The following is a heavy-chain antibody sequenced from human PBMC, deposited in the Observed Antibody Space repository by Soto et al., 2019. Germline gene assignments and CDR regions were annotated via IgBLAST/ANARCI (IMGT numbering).Heavy chain of an antibody. D-gene: IGHD3-10*01. CDR3: AIRSMVRGGFDP. CDR2: ISGTGATI. J-gene: IGHJ5*02. Sequence: QVRLVESGGGLVKPGGSLRLSCAASGFTFTDYYMSWFRQAPGKGLEWVSQISGTGATIYYAGSVKGRFTISRDNAENSLYLQMTSLRGEYTAMYYCAIRSMVRGGFDPWGQGTLVTVSS. V-gene: IGHV3-11*01. CDR1: GFTFTDYY.